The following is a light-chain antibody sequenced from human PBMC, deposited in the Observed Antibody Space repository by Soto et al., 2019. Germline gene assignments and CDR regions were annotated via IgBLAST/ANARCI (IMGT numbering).Light chain of an antibody. V-gene: IGKV1-33*01. CDR2: DAS. Sequence: IQMTQSPSSVSASVGARVTITXXASQDISNYLNWYQQKPGKAPKLLIYDASNLETGVPSRFSGSGSGTDFTFTISSLQPEDIATYYCQQYDNLPLTFGGGTKVDIK. CDR1: QDISNY. CDR3: QQYDNLPLT. J-gene: IGKJ4*01.